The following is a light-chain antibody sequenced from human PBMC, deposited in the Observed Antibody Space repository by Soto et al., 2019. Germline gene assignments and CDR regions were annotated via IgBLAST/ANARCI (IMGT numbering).Light chain of an antibody. V-gene: IGKV3-15*01. J-gene: IGKJ4*01. CDR2: GAS. CDR1: QSVSSN. Sequence: IVLKQSRGTLSVNPGERATLSFRDSQSVSSNLAWYQQKPGQAPRLLIYGASTRATGIPDRFSGSGSGTEFTLTVSSLQSEDFAVYYCQQSDNWPPTFGGGTKV. CDR3: QQSDNWPPT.